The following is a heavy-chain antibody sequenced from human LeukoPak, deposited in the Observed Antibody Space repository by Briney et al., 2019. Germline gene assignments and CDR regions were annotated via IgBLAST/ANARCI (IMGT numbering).Heavy chain of an antibody. CDR1: GFTFDDYA. CDR3: AKDLAVAFTGFDY. CDR2: ISWNSGSI. V-gene: IGHV3-9*01. Sequence: PGGSLRLSCAASGFTFDDYAMHWVRQAPGKGLEWVSGISWNSGSIGYADSVKGRFTISRDNAKNSLYLQMNSLRAEDTALYYCAKDLAVAFTGFDYWGQGTLVTVSS. J-gene: IGHJ4*02. D-gene: IGHD6-19*01.